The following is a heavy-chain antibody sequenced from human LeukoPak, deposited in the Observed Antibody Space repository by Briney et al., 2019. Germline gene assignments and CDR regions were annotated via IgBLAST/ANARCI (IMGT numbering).Heavy chain of an antibody. V-gene: IGHV3-53*01. CDR3: ARGISTMVRGVSNDY. D-gene: IGHD3-10*01. Sequence: GGSLRLSCAASGFTVSSNYMSWVRQAPGKGLEWVSVIYSGGSTYYADSVKGRFTISRDNSKNTLYLQMNSLRAEDTAVYYCARGISTMVRGVSNDYWGQGTLVTVSS. J-gene: IGHJ4*02. CDR1: GFTVSSNY. CDR2: IYSGGST.